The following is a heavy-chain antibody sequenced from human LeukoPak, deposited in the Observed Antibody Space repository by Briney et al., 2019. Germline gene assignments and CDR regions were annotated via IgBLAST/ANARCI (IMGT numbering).Heavy chain of an antibody. D-gene: IGHD6-19*01. Sequence: SETLSLTCSVSGASISNTPYYWGWIRQPPGKGLEWIGSIYYDERTYYNPSLKSRVTISVDTSKIQFSLRLSPVTAADTAVYYCVRHHTPGLAVALIDCWGQGTLITVSS. J-gene: IGHJ4*02. CDR2: IYYDERT. CDR3: VRHHTPGLAVALIDC. CDR1: GASISNTPYY. V-gene: IGHV4-39*01.